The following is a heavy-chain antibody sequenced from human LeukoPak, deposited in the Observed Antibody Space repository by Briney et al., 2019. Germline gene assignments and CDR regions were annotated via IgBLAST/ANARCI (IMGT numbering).Heavy chain of an antibody. CDR3: AADDSSGYYDY. Sequence: SETLSLTCTVSGGSISSYYWSWIRQPPGKGLEWIGYTYYSGSTNYNPSLKSRVTISVDTSKNQFSLKLSSVTAADTAVYYCAADDSSGYYDYWGQGTLVTVSS. V-gene: IGHV4-59*08. J-gene: IGHJ4*02. CDR1: GGSISSYY. D-gene: IGHD3-22*01. CDR2: TYYSGST.